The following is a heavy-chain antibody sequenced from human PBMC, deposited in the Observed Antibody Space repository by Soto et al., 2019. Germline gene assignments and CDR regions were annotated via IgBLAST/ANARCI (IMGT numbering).Heavy chain of an antibody. D-gene: IGHD4-4*01. Sequence: QVQLVESGGGVVQPGRSLRLSCAASGFTFSSYGMHWVRKAPGKGLEWVAVISYDGRNKYYADSVKGRFTIARDKSKTTLYLQMNSLRAEETAVYYCAKDPVPTESYYYYMDVWGKGTPVTVSS. J-gene: IGHJ6*03. V-gene: IGHV3-30*18. CDR1: GFTFSSYG. CDR3: AKDPVPTESYYYYMDV. CDR2: ISYDGRNK.